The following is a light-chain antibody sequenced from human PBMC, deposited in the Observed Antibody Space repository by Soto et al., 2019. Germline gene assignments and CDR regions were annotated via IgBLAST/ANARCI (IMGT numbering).Light chain of an antibody. J-gene: IGKJ4*01. V-gene: IGKV2-28*01. CDR1: RSLLHSNGYNY. CDR3: AQGLQTPLT. Sequence: DIVLTQSPLSLPVTPLYPASISCRSSRSLLHSNGYNYLNWYLQKPGQSPQLLIYLGSNRASGVPDRFSGSGSGTDFTLKISRVEAEDVGVYYCAQGLQTPLTFGGGTKV. CDR2: LGS.